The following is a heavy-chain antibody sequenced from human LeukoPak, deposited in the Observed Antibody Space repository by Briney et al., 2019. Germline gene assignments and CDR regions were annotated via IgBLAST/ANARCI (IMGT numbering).Heavy chain of an antibody. CDR3: ARQVVVAATACLDY. Sequence: PSETLSLTCTVSGGSISSSSYYWGWIRQPPGKGLEWIGSSYYSGSTYYNPSLKSRVTISVDTSKTQFSLKLSSVSAADTAVYYCARQVVVAATACLDYWGQGTLVTVSS. D-gene: IGHD2-15*01. V-gene: IGHV4-39*01. J-gene: IGHJ4*02. CDR1: GGSISSSSYY. CDR2: SYYSGST.